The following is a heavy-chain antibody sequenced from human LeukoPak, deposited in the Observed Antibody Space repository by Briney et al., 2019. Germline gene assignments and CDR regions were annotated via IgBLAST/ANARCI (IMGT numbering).Heavy chain of an antibody. J-gene: IGHJ5*02. D-gene: IGHD6-13*01. CDR2: ISWNSGSI. CDR3: AKGQQLVLSWFDP. CDR1: GFAFDDYA. Sequence: SLRLSCAASGFAFDDYATHWVRQAPGKGLEWVSGISWNSGSIGYADSVKGRFTISRDNAKNSLYLQMNSLRAEDTALYYCAKGQQLVLSWFDPWGQGTLVTVSS. V-gene: IGHV3-9*01.